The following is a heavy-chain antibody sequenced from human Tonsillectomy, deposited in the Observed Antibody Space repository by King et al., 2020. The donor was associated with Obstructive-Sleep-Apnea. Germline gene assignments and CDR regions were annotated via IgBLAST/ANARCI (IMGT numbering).Heavy chain of an antibody. D-gene: IGHD3-9*01. V-gene: IGHV4-59*11. CDR2: IYYTGST. J-gene: IGHJ4*02. CDR1: GASIRGHY. CDR3: ASTALLTGYLYYFDY. Sequence: QLQESGPGLVKPSETLSLTCTVSGASIRGHYWSWIRQPPGKGLEWIGYIYYTGSTKYNPSLKSRVTISVDTSNSQLSLTLSSVTAADTAVYYCASTALLTGYLYYFDYWGQGTLVTVSS.